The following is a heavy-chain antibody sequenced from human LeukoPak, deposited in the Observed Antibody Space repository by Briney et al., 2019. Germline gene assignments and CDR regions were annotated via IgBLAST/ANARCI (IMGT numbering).Heavy chain of an antibody. Sequence: ASVKVSCKASGYTFTGYYMHWVRQAPGQGLEWMGWINPNSGGTNYARKFQGRVTMTRDTSISTAYMELSRLRSDDTAVYYCARGTARKQLVHWFDPWGQGTLVTVSS. CDR1: GYTFTGYY. CDR2: INPNSGGT. J-gene: IGHJ5*02. D-gene: IGHD6-6*01. CDR3: ARGTARKQLVHWFDP. V-gene: IGHV1-2*02.